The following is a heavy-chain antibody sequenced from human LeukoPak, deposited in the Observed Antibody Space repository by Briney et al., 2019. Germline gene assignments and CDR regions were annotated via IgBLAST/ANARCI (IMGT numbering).Heavy chain of an antibody. V-gene: IGHV3-30*04. Sequence: GGSLRLSCAASGFTFSSYAMHWVRQAPGKGLEWVAVISYDGSNKYYADSVKGRFTISRDNSKNTLYLQMNSLRAEDTAVYYCAREFGYSGYDDYYYYMDVWGKGTTVTVSS. CDR1: GFTFSSYA. CDR2: ISYDGSNK. CDR3: AREFGYSGYDDYYYYMDV. J-gene: IGHJ6*03. D-gene: IGHD5-12*01.